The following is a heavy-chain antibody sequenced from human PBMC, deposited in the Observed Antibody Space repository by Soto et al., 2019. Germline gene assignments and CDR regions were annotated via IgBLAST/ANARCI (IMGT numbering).Heavy chain of an antibody. CDR2: ISPYNGTT. Sequence: VKVSCKASGYTFTTYGISWVRQAPGQGLEWMGWISPYNGTTKYAEKFQGEMTMTTDTATSTAYMDLRSLRSDDTAVYYCARDGERDTGLNFYYYLHGMDAWGQGTRVTVSS. D-gene: IGHD1-1*01. V-gene: IGHV1-18*04. CDR1: GYTFTTYG. CDR3: ARDGERDTGLNFYYYLHGMDA. J-gene: IGHJ6*02.